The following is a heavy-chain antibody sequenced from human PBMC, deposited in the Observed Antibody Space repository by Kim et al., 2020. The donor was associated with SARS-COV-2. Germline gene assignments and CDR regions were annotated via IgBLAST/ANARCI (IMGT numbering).Heavy chain of an antibody. Sequence: GGSLRLSCAASGFTFSSYAMSWVRQAPGKGLEWVSAISGSGGSTYYADSVKGRFTISRDNSKNTLYLQMNSLRAEDTAVYYCAKWAMDRFLEWLSPYYYYMDVWGKGTTVTVSS. CDR2: ISGSGGST. V-gene: IGHV3-23*01. D-gene: IGHD3-3*01. CDR1: GFTFSSYA. J-gene: IGHJ6*03. CDR3: AKWAMDRFLEWLSPYYYYMDV.